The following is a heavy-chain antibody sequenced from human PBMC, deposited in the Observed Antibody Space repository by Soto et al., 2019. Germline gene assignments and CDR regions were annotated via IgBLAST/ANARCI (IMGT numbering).Heavy chain of an antibody. CDR2: IWYDGSNK. CDR3: ASTTIAAAGIYYYYYGMDV. D-gene: IGHD6-13*01. J-gene: IGHJ6*02. Sequence: GSLRLSCAASGFTFSSYGMHWVRQAPGKGLEWVADIWYDGSNKYYADSVKGRFTISRDNSKNTLYLQMNSLRAEDTAVYYCASTTIAAAGIYYYYYGMDVWGQGTTVTVSS. CDR1: GFTFSSYG. V-gene: IGHV3-33*01.